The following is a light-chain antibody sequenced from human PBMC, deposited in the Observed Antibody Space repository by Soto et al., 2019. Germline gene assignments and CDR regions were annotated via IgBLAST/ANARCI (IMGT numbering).Light chain of an antibody. Sequence: EIVMTETPATLSVSPGERDTLSCRASQSVSSTLAWYQQKPGQAPRLLIYGASTRDNGVPARFSGSGSGTEFTLTISSLQSEDSAVYYCQQHNNWPPYTFGQGTKVDIK. CDR2: GAS. CDR3: QQHNNWPPYT. J-gene: IGKJ2*01. CDR1: QSVSST. V-gene: IGKV3-15*01.